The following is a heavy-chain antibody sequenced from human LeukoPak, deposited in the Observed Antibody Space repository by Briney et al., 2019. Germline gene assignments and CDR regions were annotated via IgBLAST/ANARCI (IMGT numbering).Heavy chain of an antibody. CDR3: ASSPYSSSWDYYYYYYMDV. CDR2: IIPIFGTA. V-gene: IGHV1-69*06. D-gene: IGHD6-13*01. J-gene: IGHJ6*03. CDR1: GGTFSSYA. Sequence: ASVKVSCKASGGTFSSYAISWVRQAPGQGLEWMGGIIPIFGTANYAQKFQGRVTITADKSTSTAYMELSSLRSEDTAVYYCASSPYSSSWDYYYYYYMDVWGKGTTVTVSS.